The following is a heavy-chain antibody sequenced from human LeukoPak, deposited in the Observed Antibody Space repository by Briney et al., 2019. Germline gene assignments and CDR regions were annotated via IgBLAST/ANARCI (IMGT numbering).Heavy chain of an antibody. Sequence: PSQTLSLTCIFCVRSISSGNYYGSWIRQPAGKGLEWIGRIYTSGNTNCNPSLKSRVTISVDTSKNQFSLKLNSVTAADTALYYCARGDGVFDYWGQGTLVTVSS. D-gene: IGHD1-26*01. CDR1: VRSISSGNYY. V-gene: IGHV4-61*02. CDR2: IYTSGNT. J-gene: IGHJ4*02. CDR3: ARGDGVFDY.